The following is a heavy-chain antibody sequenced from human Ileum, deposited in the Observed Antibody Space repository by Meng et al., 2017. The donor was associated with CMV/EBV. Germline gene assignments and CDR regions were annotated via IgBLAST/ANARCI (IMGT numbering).Heavy chain of an antibody. D-gene: IGHD3-3*01. CDR1: GFTVTSNY. V-gene: IGHV3-53*01. CDR2: IYSGGVT. Sequence: GESLKISCAASGFTVTSNYMSWVRQAPGEGLEWVSVIYSGGVTHYADSVKGRFTLSRDYFKNTVYLQMNSLRAEDTAVYYCARGENFRGGSSYGMDVWGQGTTVTVSS. CDR3: ARGENFRGGSSYGMDV. J-gene: IGHJ6*02.